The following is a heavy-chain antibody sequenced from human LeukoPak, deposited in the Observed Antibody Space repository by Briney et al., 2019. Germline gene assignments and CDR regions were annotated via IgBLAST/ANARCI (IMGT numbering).Heavy chain of an antibody. Sequence: PGGSLRLSCAASGFTVSSNYMSWVRQAPGKGLEWVSVIYSGGSTYYADSVKGRFTISRDNSKNTLYLQMSSLRAEDTAVYYCASSIAAAGVLFDYWGQGTLVTVSS. D-gene: IGHD6-13*01. J-gene: IGHJ4*02. V-gene: IGHV3-53*01. CDR1: GFTVSSNY. CDR2: IYSGGST. CDR3: ASSIAAAGVLFDY.